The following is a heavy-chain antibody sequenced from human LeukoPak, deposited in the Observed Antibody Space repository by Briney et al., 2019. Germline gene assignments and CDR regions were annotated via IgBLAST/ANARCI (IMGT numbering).Heavy chain of an antibody. Sequence: PGGSLRLSCTASGFTFGTYWMSWVRHPPGKGLEWVAKTNQDGTEKYYVDSVKGRFTISRDDAKNSLYLQMSSLRAEDTAVYHCVGHSDYWGQGTLVTVSS. CDR3: VGHSDY. CDR2: TNQDGTEK. D-gene: IGHD3-16*01. J-gene: IGHJ4*02. V-gene: IGHV3-7*01. CDR1: GFTFGTYW.